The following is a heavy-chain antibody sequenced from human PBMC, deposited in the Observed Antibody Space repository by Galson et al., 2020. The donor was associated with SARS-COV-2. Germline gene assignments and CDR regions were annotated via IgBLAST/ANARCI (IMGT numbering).Heavy chain of an antibody. CDR1: GFSFSYYD. CDR2: ISHDGSDQ. D-gene: IGHD3-10*01. V-gene: IGHV3-30*03. J-gene: IGHJ4*02. CDR3: ARSRTMVRGVLIVSLAY. Sequence: GGSLRLSCAASGFSFSYYDMYWVRQAPGKGLEWVALISHDGSDQNYADSVKGRFVISRDNSKNTLYLQMNSLRIEDTALYYCARSRTMVRGVLIVSLAYWGQGTLLTVSS.